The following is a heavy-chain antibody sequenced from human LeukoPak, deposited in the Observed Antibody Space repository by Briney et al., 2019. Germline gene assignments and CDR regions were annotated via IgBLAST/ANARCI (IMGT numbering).Heavy chain of an antibody. CDR3: ARARRVRGVSPDCSWLDP. V-gene: IGHV1-69*04. D-gene: IGHD3-10*01. Sequence: GASVKVSCKASGDSFSSYGVNWVRQAPGQGLEWMGMIIPFLGITHYAQRFQGRVTIRADKSTSTAYMELSSLRSEDTAVYYCARARRVRGVSPDCSWLDPWGQGTLVTVSS. CDR2: IIPFLGIT. CDR1: GDSFSSYG. J-gene: IGHJ5*02.